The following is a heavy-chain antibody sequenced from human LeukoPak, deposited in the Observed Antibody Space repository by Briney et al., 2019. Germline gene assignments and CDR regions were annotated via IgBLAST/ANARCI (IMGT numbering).Heavy chain of an antibody. D-gene: IGHD6-6*01. CDR1: GGSISSSSYY. CDR2: IYYSGST. V-gene: IGHV4-39*01. CDR3: ALVSGGSSTWYFDL. Sequence: SETLSLTCTVSGGSISSSSYYWGWIRQPPGKGLEWIGSIYYSGSTYYNPSLKSRVTISVDTSKNQFSLKLSSVTAADTAVYYCALVSGGSSTWYFDLWGRGTLVTVSS. J-gene: IGHJ2*01.